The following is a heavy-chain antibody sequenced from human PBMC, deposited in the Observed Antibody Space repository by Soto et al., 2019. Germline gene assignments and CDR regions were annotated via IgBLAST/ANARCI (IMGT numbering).Heavy chain of an antibody. J-gene: IGHJ3*02. CDR1: GFKFSTYW. D-gene: IGHD1-20*01. Sequence: EVQLVQSGAEVKKPGESLRISCQGVGFKFSTYWICWVRQMTGKVLDWVGIIYPGDSDTRYGPSFRGRVTISAEKSNYSANLRGSSLKASDTARYCSAGGPRYCDIWGHGTMVVVSS. V-gene: IGHV5-51*03. CDR3: AGGPRYCDI. CDR2: IYPGDSDT.